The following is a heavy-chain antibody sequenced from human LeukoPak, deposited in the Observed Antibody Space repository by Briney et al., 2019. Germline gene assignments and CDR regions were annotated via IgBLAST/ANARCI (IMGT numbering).Heavy chain of an antibody. J-gene: IGHJ4*02. V-gene: IGHV3-11*01. CDR3: ARAPSGWLRFLDY. CDR2: ISSSGSTI. CDR1: GFTFSDYY. Sequence: GGSLRLSCAASGFTFSDYYMSWIRQAPGKGLEWVSYISSSGSTIYYADSVKGRFTISRDNAKNSLYLQMNSLRAEDTAVCYCARAPSGWLRFLDYWGQGTLVTVSS. D-gene: IGHD5-12*01.